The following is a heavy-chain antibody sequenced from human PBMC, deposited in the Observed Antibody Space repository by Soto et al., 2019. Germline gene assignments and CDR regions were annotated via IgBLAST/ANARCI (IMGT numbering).Heavy chain of an antibody. J-gene: IGHJ4*02. V-gene: IGHV3-30*04. CDR2: LSFDGKVK. Sequence: QVRLVESGGGVVQPGGSLRLSCAASGFTLRTYPMHWLRQTPGKGLEWLTVLSFDGKVKHYADSVGGRFTISRDISENTLYLQMNSRRGEDTAVYYCARDPLRGSPDYFDHWGQGTLVTVSS. CDR3: ARDPLRGSPDYFDH. CDR1: GFTLRTYP. D-gene: IGHD1-1*01.